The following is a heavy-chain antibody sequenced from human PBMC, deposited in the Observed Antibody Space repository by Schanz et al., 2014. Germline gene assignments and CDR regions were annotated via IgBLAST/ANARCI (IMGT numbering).Heavy chain of an antibody. CDR1: GFSFTTYA. D-gene: IGHD6-19*01. CDR3: AASSGWHPSTDY. Sequence: VQLLESGGGLVQPGGSLRLSCASSGFSFTTYAMTWIRQAPGKGLEWLSYISDSGTYTNYADSVKGRFTISRDNAKSSLYLQMNSLRVEDTAVYYCAASSGWHPSTDYWGQGTLVTVSS. V-gene: IGHV3-11*03. J-gene: IGHJ4*02. CDR2: ISDSGTYT.